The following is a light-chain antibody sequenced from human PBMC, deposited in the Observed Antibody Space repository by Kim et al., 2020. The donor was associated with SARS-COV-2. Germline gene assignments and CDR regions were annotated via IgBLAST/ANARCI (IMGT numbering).Light chain of an antibody. J-gene: IGLJ3*02. CDR1: HIGSKN. CDR2: RDS. CDR3: QVWDSSTEE. V-gene: IGLV3-9*01. Sequence: SYELTQPLSVSVALGQTARITCGGKHIGSKNVHCYQQKPGQAPVLVIYRDSNRPSGIPERFSGSSSGNTATLTISRAQAGDEADYYCQVWDSSTEEFGGGTQLTVL.